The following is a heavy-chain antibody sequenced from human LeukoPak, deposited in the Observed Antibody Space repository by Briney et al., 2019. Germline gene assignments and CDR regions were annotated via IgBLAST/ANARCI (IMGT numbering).Heavy chain of an antibody. V-gene: IGHV4-34*01. CDR1: GGSFSGYY. CDR2: INHSGST. Sequence: PSETLSLTCAVYGGSFSGYYWSWIRQPPGKGLEWIGEINHSGSTNYNPSLKSRVTISVDTSKNQFSLKLSSVTAADTAVYYCARLDNLHYGSGSWGQGTLVTVSS. CDR3: ARLDNLHYGSGS. D-gene: IGHD3-10*01. J-gene: IGHJ4*02.